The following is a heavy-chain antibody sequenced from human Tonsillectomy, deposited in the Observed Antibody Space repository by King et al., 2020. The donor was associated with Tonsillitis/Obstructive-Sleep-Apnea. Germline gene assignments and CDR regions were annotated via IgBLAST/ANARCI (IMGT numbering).Heavy chain of an antibody. Sequence: VQLVESGGGLVQPGGSLRLSCAASGFTFSSYWMHWVRQAPGKGLVWVSRINSDGSSTSYADSVKGRFTISRDNAKNTLYLQMNSLRAEDTAVYYCASARTKRRIFGVVNYGMDVWGQGTTVTVS. D-gene: IGHD3-3*01. V-gene: IGHV3-74*01. CDR3: ASARTKRRIFGVVNYGMDV. CDR1: GFTFSSYW. CDR2: INSDGSST. J-gene: IGHJ6*02.